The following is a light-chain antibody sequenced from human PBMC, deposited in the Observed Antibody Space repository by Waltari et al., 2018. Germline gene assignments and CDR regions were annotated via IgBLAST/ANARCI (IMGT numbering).Light chain of an antibody. V-gene: IGLV2-14*03. CDR1: SSDVGGYNY. CDR2: DVS. Sequence: QSALTQPASVSGSPGQSITISCTGTSSDVGGYNYVSWYQKHPGKAPKLLIYDVSNRPSGVSNRFSASKSGNTASLIISGLQAEDEADYYYSSYTSSTTLLLIFGGGTKLTVL. CDR3: SSYTSSTTLLLI. J-gene: IGLJ2*01.